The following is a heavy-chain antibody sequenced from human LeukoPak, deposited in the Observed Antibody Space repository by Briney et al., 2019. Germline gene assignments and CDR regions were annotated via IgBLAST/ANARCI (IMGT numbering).Heavy chain of an antibody. CDR2: IIPIFGTA. D-gene: IGHD2/OR15-2a*01. CDR1: GGTFISYA. J-gene: IGHJ6*03. V-gene: IGHV1-69*05. Sequence: ASVKVSCKASGGTFISYAISWVRQAPGQGLEWMGRIIPIFGTANYAQKFQGRVTITTDESTSTAYMELSSLRSEDTAVYYCARDRPPLLGVEDYYYYYMDVWGKGTTVTVSS. CDR3: ARDRPPLLGVEDYYYYYMDV.